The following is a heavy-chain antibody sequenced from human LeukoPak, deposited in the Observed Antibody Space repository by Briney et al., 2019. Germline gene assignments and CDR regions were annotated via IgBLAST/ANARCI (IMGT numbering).Heavy chain of an antibody. Sequence: GTSVKVSCKPSGFTFTSSAMQWGRQARGQRLECIGWIFVGSGNTNYAQKFQERVTITRDMSTSTAYMELSSLRSEDTAVYYCAADGDSGSYYAGAFDIWGQGTMVTVSS. CDR1: GFTFTSSA. CDR2: IFVGSGNT. D-gene: IGHD1-26*01. CDR3: AADGDSGSYYAGAFDI. V-gene: IGHV1-58*02. J-gene: IGHJ3*02.